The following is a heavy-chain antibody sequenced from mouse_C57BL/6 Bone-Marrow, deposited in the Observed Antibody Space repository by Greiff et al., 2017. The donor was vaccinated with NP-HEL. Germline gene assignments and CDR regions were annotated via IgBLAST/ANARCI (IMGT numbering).Heavy chain of an antibody. D-gene: IGHD2-5*01. CDR3: TTYLYSNYWDYYAMDY. V-gene: IGHV1-69*01. Sequence: LQQPGAELVMPGASVKLSCKASGYTFTSYWMHWVKQRPGQGLEWIGEIDPSDSYTNYNQKFKGKSTLTVDKSSSTAYMQLSSLTSEDTAVYYCTTYLYSNYWDYYAMDYWGQGTSVTVSS. CDR1: GYTFTSYW. J-gene: IGHJ4*01. CDR2: IDPSDSYT.